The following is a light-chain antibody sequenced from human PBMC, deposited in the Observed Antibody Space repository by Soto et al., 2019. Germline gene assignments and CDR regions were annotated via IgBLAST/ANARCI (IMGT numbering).Light chain of an antibody. Sequence: SYELIQPPSVSVAPGKTARITCGGTNIGSKSVHWYQQKPGQAPVLVIYYDSDRPSGIPERFSGSNSGNTATLTISRVEAGDEADYYCQVWDSSSDHVVFGGGTKLTVL. V-gene: IGLV3-21*04. J-gene: IGLJ2*01. CDR2: YDS. CDR3: QVWDSSSDHVV. CDR1: NIGSKS.